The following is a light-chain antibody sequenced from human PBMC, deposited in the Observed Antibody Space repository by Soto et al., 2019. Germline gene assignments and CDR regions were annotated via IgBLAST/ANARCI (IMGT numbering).Light chain of an antibody. Sequence: DIQMTQSPSTLSASVGDRVTITCRASQSINTWLAWYQQKPGKAPKLLIYKASSLGSGVPSRFSGSGSGTDFTLTISSLQSDDFAICSCQQYNSHSRYTFAQGTKLEIK. V-gene: IGKV1-5*03. CDR3: QQYNSHSRYT. CDR2: KAS. CDR1: QSINTW. J-gene: IGKJ2*01.